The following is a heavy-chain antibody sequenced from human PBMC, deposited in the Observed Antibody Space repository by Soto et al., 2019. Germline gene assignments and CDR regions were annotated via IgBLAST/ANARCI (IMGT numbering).Heavy chain of an antibody. Sequence: ASVKVSCKASGYTFTSYGISWVRQAPGQGLEWMGWISAYNVNTNYAQKLQGRVTMTTDTSTSTAYMELRSLRSDDTAVYYCARVGGSSSWSSYYYYGMDVWGQGTTVTV. V-gene: IGHV1-18*01. CDR2: ISAYNVNT. CDR3: ARVGGSSSWSSYYYYGMDV. J-gene: IGHJ6*02. D-gene: IGHD6-13*01. CDR1: GYTFTSYG.